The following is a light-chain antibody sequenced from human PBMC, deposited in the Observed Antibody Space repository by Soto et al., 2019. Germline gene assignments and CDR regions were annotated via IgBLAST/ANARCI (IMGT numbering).Light chain of an antibody. Sequence: DIQMTQSPSTLSASVGDRVTITCRASQSISSWLAWYQQKPGKAPKLLIYKASSLEGGITSRFSVSGSETEFTLTISSLQPEDFATYYCQQYNSYQYTFGQGTKLEIK. CDR2: KAS. CDR3: QQYNSYQYT. J-gene: IGKJ2*01. CDR1: QSISSW. V-gene: IGKV1-5*03.